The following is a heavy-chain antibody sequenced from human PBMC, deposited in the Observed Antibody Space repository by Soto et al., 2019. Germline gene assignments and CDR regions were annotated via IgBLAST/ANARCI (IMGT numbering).Heavy chain of an antibody. CDR1: GDTFTDYY. V-gene: IGHV1-46*01. J-gene: IGHJ4*02. Sequence: QVQLVQSGAEVKKPGASVKVSCKASGDTFTDYYIHWVRQAPGQGLEWMGTVNPSGGHTTYAQHFLGRMTMPRETSTSTLYRELTSLTSEDTAVYYCAGGGHVVVVTAALDYWGQGTLVTVSS. CDR2: VNPSGGHT. CDR3: AGGGHVVVVTAALDY. D-gene: IGHD2-21*02.